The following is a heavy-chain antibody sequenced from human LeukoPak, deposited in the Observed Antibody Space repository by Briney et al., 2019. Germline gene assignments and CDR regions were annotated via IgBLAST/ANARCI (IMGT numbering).Heavy chain of an antibody. J-gene: IGHJ4*02. CDR2: IIPIFGTA. V-gene: IGHV1-69*05. D-gene: IGHD1-26*01. Sequence: ASVKVSCKASGGTFSSYAISWVRQAPGQGLEWMGGIIPIFGTANYAQKFQGRVTFISNTSATTAFMELSSLRSEDAAVYYCARDSGSGSNDYWGQGTLVTVSS. CDR3: ARDSGSGSNDY. CDR1: GGTFSSYA.